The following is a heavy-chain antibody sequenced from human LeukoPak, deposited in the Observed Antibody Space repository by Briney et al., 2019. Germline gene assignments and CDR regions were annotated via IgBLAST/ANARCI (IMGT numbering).Heavy chain of an antibody. D-gene: IGHD4-17*01. Sequence: PGGSLRRSCAASGFTFSSYSMNWVRQAPGKGLEWVSSISSSSSYIYYADSVKGRFTISRDNAKNSLYLQMNSLRAEDTAVYYCARGDGDYVFSRGGGSRSDYWGQGTLVTVSS. J-gene: IGHJ4*02. V-gene: IGHV3-21*01. CDR2: ISSSSSYI. CDR3: ARGDGDYVFSRGGGSRSDY. CDR1: GFTFSSYS.